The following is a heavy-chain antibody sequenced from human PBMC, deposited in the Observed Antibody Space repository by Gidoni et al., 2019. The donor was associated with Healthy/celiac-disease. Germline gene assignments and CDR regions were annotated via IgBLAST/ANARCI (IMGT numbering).Heavy chain of an antibody. CDR2: IDSGGST. V-gene: IGHV3-53*01. D-gene: IGHD5-12*01. CDR3: ARGYGGYVVWFDP. Sequence: EVQLVESGGGLIQPGGSLRLSCAASGFTVSSNYMSWVRQAPGKGLAWVSVIDSGGSTYYADSVKGRFTISRDNSKNTLYLQMNSLRAEDTAVYYCARGYGGYVVWFDPWGQGTLVTVSS. CDR1: GFTVSSNY. J-gene: IGHJ5*02.